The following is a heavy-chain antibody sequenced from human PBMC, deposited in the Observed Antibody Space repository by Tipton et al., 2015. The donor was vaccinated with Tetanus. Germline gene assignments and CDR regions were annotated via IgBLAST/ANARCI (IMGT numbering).Heavy chain of an antibody. V-gene: IGHV3-23*01. CDR2: ITGSGGSS. J-gene: IGHJ4*02. CDR3: ARGMAEASNCGGDCYSDY. CDR1: GFTFGTYA. D-gene: IGHD2-21*02. Sequence: SLRLSCPASGFTFGTYAMGWVRQAPGKGLEWVASITGSGGSSYYADSVKGRFTISRDNAKNSLYLQMNSLRAEDTAVYSCARGMAEASNCGGDCYSDYWGQGTLVTVSS.